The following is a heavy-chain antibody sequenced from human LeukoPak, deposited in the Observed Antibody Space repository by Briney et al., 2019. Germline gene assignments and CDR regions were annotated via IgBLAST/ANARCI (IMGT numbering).Heavy chain of an antibody. Sequence: GGSLRLSCAASRFTFSSYEMNWVRQTPGKGLEWVSYISSSGSTISYADSVKGRFTICRDNAKNSLYLQMNSLKADDTAVYYCAREAAADVFDIWGQGTMVTVSS. CDR2: ISSSGSTI. D-gene: IGHD6-13*01. J-gene: IGHJ3*02. CDR3: AREAAADVFDI. CDR1: RFTFSSYE. V-gene: IGHV3-48*03.